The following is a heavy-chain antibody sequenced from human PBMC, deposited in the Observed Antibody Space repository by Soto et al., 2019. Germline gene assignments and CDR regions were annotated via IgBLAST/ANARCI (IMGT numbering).Heavy chain of an antibody. CDR2: ISGSGGST. CDR1: GFTFSSYA. D-gene: IGHD1-7*01. CDR3: AKGVFNWNSEYYFDY. V-gene: IGHV3-23*01. Sequence: HPGGSLRLSCAASGFTFSSYAMSWVRQAPGKGLEWVSAISGSGGSTYYADSVKGRFTISRDNSKNTLYLQMNSLRAEDTAVYYCAKGVFNWNSEYYFDYWGQGTLVTVSS. J-gene: IGHJ4*02.